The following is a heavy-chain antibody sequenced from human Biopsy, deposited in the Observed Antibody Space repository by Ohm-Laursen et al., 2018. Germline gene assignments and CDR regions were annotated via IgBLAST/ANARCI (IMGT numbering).Heavy chain of an antibody. CDR3: VRGVDYYDPYHYYALDV. CDR1: GESFNGYY. V-gene: IGHV4-34*01. Sequence: SDTLSLTCAVYGESFNGYYWSWIRQTPGKGLEWIGEINHSGRTTYNPSLKSRVTISVDTSKNQFSLKVRSVTAADTAVYYCVRGVDYYDPYHYYALDVWGQGTTVTVSS. CDR2: INHSGRT. D-gene: IGHD3-22*01. J-gene: IGHJ6*02.